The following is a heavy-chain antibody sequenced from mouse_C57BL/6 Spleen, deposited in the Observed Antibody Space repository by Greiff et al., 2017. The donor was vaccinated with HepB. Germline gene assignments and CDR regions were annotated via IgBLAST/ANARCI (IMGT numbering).Heavy chain of an antibody. CDR2: IDPSDSYT. CDR1: GYTFTSYW. Sequence: VQLQQPGAELVMPGASVKLSCKASGYTFTSYWMHWVKQRPGQGLEWIGEIDPSDSYTNYNQKFKGKSTLTVDKSSSTAYMQLSSLTSEDSAVYYCARGVTEFAYWGQGTLVTVSA. D-gene: IGHD2-2*01. CDR3: ARGVTEFAY. J-gene: IGHJ3*01. V-gene: IGHV1-69*01.